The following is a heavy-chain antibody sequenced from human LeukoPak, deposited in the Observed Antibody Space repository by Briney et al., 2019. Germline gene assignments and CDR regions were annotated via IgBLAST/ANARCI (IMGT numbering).Heavy chain of an antibody. CDR3: ARDAEKRYSSSWYPYNWFDP. CDR1: GDSVSSNSAA. Sequence: SQTLSLTCAISGDSVSSNSAAWNWIRQSPSRGLEWLRRTYYRSKRYNDYAVSVKSRITINPDTSKNQFSLQLNSVTPEDTAVYYCARDAEKRYSSSWYPYNWFDPWGQGTLVTVSS. D-gene: IGHD6-13*01. V-gene: IGHV6-1*01. J-gene: IGHJ5*02. CDR2: TYYRSKRYN.